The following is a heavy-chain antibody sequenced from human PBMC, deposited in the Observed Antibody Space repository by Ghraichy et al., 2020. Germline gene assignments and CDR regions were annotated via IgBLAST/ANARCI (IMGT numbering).Heavy chain of an antibody. CDR2: ISGSGGST. J-gene: IGHJ6*02. Sequence: GGSLRLSCAASGFTFSSYAMSWVRQAPGKGLEWVSAISGSGGSTYYADSVKGRFTISRDNSKSTLYLQMNSLRAEDTAVYYCAKDPRRGYDYPGTGFYYYDGMDVWGQGTTVTVSS. CDR1: GFTFSSYA. D-gene: IGHD5-12*01. CDR3: AKDPRRGYDYPGTGFYYYDGMDV. V-gene: IGHV3-23*01.